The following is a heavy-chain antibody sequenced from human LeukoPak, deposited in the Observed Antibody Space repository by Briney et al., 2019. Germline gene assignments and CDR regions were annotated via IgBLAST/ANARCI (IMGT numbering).Heavy chain of an antibody. D-gene: IGHD2-2*01. V-gene: IGHV3-74*01. CDR1: GFTLSRYW. Sequence: GGSLRLSCAASGFTLSRYWLIHWVRQVPGKGLQWVSRINGDGSIKTAGSYTGYADSVKGRFTISIDDAKNTLYLQMNSLRAEDMALYYCAKGGCSSTSCYVGYWGQGTLVTVSS. CDR3: AKGGCSSTSCYVGY. J-gene: IGHJ4*02. CDR2: INGDGSIK.